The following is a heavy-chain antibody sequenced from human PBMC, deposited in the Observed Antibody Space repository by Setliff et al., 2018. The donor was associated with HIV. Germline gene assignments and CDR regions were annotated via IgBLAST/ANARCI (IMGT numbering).Heavy chain of an antibody. Sequence: SETLSLTCTVSGGSISSSSYYWGWIRQPPGKGLEWIGSIYYSGSTYYNPSLKSRVTISVDTSKNQFSLKLYSVTAEDTAVYYCARVMIGYSGYDAFDYWGQGTLVTVSS. D-gene: IGHD5-12*01. V-gene: IGHV4-39*07. J-gene: IGHJ4*02. CDR2: IYYSGST. CDR3: ARVMIGYSGYDAFDY. CDR1: GGSISSSSYY.